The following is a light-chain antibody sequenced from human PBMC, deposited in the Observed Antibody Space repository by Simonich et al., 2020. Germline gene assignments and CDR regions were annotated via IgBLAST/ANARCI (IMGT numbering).Light chain of an antibody. CDR2: GAS. V-gene: IGKV3-15*01. Sequence: EIVMTQSPSTLSVSPGERATLSCRASQSVISNFAWYQTKPGQAPRLLIYGASTRATGIPARFSGSGAGTEFTLTISSMQSEDFAVYYCQQYYSTPYTFGQGTKLEIK. J-gene: IGKJ2*01. CDR3: QQYYSTPYT. CDR1: QSVISN.